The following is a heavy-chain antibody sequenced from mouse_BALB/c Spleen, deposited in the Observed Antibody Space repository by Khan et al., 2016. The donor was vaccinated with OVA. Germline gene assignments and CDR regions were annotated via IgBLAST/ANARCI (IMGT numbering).Heavy chain of an antibody. CDR1: GYTFTSYW. V-gene: IGHV1S41*01. J-gene: IGHJ4*01. CDR2: ISPGSGTP. Sequence: DLVKPGASVKLSCKASGYTFTSYWINWIKQRPGQGLEWIGRISPGSGTPYYNEMFKGKATLTVDISSNTAYIQLSSLSSEDSAVYFCARGNYYGSSHYAMDYWGQGTSVTVSS. CDR3: ARGNYYGSSHYAMDY. D-gene: IGHD1-1*01.